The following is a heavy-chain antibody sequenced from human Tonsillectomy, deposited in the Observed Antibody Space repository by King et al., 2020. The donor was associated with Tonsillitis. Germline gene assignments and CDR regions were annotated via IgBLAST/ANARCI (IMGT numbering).Heavy chain of an antibody. J-gene: IGHJ4*02. CDR2: VNPSGRT. Sequence: HVQLQQWGAGLLKPSETLSLTCAVYGGSFSDYYWSWIRQPPGKGLVWIGGVNPSGRTKYNPSLNRRLTLSVDTSMNQFSLKLTSVTAADTALYYCARGQFCSSPNCPYFDYWGQGNLVTVSS. CDR1: GGSFSDYY. D-gene: IGHD2-2*01. CDR3: ARGQFCSSPNCPYFDY. V-gene: IGHV4-34*01.